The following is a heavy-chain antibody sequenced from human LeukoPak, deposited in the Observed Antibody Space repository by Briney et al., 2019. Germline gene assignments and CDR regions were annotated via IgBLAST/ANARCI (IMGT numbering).Heavy chain of an antibody. CDR1: GFTFSSYW. J-gene: IGHJ6*03. CDR3: ASPSLYSNYAVHYMDV. D-gene: IGHD4-11*01. Sequence: GGSLRLSCAASGFTFSSYWMSWVRQAPGKGLEWVANIKQDGSEKYYVDSVKGRFTISRDNAKNSLYLQMNSLRAEDTAVYYCASPSLYSNYAVHYMDVWGKGTTVTVFS. V-gene: IGHV3-7*01. CDR2: IKQDGSEK.